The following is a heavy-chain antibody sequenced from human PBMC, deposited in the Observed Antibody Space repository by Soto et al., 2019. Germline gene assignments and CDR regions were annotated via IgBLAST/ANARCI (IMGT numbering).Heavy chain of an antibody. CDR3: ARLPVVVIALGYFDP. Sequence: PSETQSLTCTVSGDSISSSYYWGWVRQPPGKGLECIGAVYYTGFTYYNPSLKSRLTISLDTSKNQFSLRLSSVTAADTAIYYCARLPVVVIALGYFDPWGPGTLVTVSS. V-gene: IGHV4-39*01. CDR1: GDSISSSYY. CDR2: VYYTGFT. D-gene: IGHD2-21*01. J-gene: IGHJ4*02.